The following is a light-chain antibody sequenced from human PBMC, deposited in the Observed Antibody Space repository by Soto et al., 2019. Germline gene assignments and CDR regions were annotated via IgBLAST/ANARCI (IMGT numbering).Light chain of an antibody. CDR2: GAS. J-gene: IGKJ4*01. CDR3: QQYGSSPPLT. Sequence: IVLTQSPGTLSFSPGERGTLSCRASQSVTSYLAWYQQKPGQAPRLLIYGASSRATGIPDRFSGSGSGTDFTLTISRLEPEDFAVYYCQQYGSSPPLTFGGGNKVEIX. V-gene: IGKV3-20*01. CDR1: QSVTSY.